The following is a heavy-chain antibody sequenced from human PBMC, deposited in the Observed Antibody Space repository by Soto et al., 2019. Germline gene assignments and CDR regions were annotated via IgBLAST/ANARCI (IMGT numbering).Heavy chain of an antibody. V-gene: IGHV3-73*02. CDR2: IRSKANSYAI. CDR1: GFTFSGSA. Sequence: EVQLVESGGGLVQPGGSLKLSCAASGFTFSGSAMHWVRQASGKGLEWVGRIRSKANSYAIAYAASVKGRFTISRDDSKNPAYLKMTSLKTEDTAVYYCTRAFSGYDEFDYWGQGTLVTVSS. D-gene: IGHD5-12*01. J-gene: IGHJ4*02. CDR3: TRAFSGYDEFDY.